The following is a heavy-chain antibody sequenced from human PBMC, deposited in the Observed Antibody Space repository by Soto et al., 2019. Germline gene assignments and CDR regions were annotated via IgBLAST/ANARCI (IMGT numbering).Heavy chain of an antibody. CDR3: ARERVTTRYYDFWGGYYRIRDYYYGMDV. D-gene: IGHD3-3*01. J-gene: IGHJ6*02. CDR2: IIPIFGTA. Sequence: SVKVSCKASGGTFSSYAISWVRQAPGQGLEWMGGIIPIFGTANYAQKFQGRVTITADESTSTAYMELSSLRSEDTAVYYCARERVTTRYYDFWGGYYRIRDYYYGMDVWGQGTTVTVSS. CDR1: GGTFSSYA. V-gene: IGHV1-69*13.